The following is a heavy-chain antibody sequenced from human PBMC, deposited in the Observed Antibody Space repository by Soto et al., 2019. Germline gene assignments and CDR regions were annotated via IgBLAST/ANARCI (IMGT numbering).Heavy chain of an antibody. Sequence: GGSLRLSCAASGFTFSSYAMSWVRQAPGKGLEWVSAISGSGGSTYYADSVKGRFTISRDNSKNTLYLQMSSQRAEDTAVHYCAKLSGSHYYYGMDVWGQGTTVTVSS. CDR3: AKLSGSHYYYGMDV. CDR2: ISGSGGST. D-gene: IGHD3-22*01. V-gene: IGHV3-23*01. J-gene: IGHJ6*02. CDR1: GFTFSSYA.